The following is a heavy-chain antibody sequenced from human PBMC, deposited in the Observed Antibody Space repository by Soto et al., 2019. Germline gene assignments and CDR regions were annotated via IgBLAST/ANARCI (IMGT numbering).Heavy chain of an antibody. CDR1: GGSFSGYY. CDR2: INHSGST. CDR3: ARGRGRITIFGVVIIGPCPFDY. D-gene: IGHD3-3*01. V-gene: IGHV4-34*01. J-gene: IGHJ4*02. Sequence: PSETLSLTCAVYGGSFSGYYWSWIRQPPGKGLEWIGEINHSGSTNYNPSLKSRVTISVDTSKNQFSLKLSSVTAADTAVYYCARGRGRITIFGVVIIGPCPFDYRGQGTLVTVSS.